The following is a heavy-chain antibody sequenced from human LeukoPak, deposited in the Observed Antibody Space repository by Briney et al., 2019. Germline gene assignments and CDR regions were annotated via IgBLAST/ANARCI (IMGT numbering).Heavy chain of an antibody. J-gene: IGHJ4*02. CDR2: IWYDGSNK. D-gene: IGHD2-2*01. CDR3: ARDSPSTQSFDY. Sequence: GRSLRLSCAASGFTFSSYGMHWVRQAPGKGLEWVAVIWYDGSNKYYADSVKGRFTISRDNSKSTLYLQMNSLRAEDTAVYYCARDSPSTQSFDYWGQGTLVTVSS. V-gene: IGHV3-33*01. CDR1: GFTFSSYG.